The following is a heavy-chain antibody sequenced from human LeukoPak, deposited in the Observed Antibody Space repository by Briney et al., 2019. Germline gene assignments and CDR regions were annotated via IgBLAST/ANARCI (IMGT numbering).Heavy chain of an antibody. CDR1: GGSISSYY. Sequence: PSETLSLTCTVSGGSISSYYWSWIRQPPGKGLEWIGYIYYSGSTNYNPSLKSRVPISVDTSKTKFSLNLSSVTAAATAMYYYARVGDYYDSSGLKEYFQHWGQGTLLRVSS. J-gene: IGHJ1*01. CDR2: IYYSGST. D-gene: IGHD3-22*01. CDR3: ARVGDYYDSSGLKEYFQH. V-gene: IGHV4-59*01.